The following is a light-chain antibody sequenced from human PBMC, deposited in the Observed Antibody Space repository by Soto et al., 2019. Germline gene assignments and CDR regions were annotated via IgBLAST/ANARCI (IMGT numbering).Light chain of an antibody. CDR3: TSYINSYPLPV. J-gene: IGLJ1*01. V-gene: IGLV2-14*03. CDR1: SGDFGGYNF. CDR2: GVT. Sequence: QSALTQPASVSGSPGQSITVSCTGSSGDFGGYNFVSWYQQHPGKAPQLLIYGVTNRPSGVSTRFSGSKSGNTASLTISGLQAGDEADYYCTSYINSYPLPVFGTGTKLTVL.